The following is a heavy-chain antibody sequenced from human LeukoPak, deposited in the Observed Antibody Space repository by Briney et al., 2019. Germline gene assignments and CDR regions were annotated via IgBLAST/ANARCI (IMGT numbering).Heavy chain of an antibody. CDR2: ISSSSSYI. CDR3: ARFALKTPPTD. Sequence: GSLRLSCAASGFTFSSYSMNWVRQAPGKGLEWVSSISSSSSYIYYSDSVKGRFTISRDNGKNSLYLQMNSLRAEDTAVYYCARFALKTPPTDWGQGTLVTVSS. J-gene: IGHJ4*02. CDR1: GFTFSSYS. V-gene: IGHV3-21*01.